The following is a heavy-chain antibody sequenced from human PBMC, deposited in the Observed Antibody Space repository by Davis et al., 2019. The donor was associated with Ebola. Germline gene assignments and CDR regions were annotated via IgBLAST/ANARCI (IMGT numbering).Heavy chain of an antibody. CDR1: GFTFSSYS. D-gene: IGHD3-3*01. J-gene: IGHJ4*02. CDR2: ISYDGSNK. Sequence: GESLKISCAASGFTFSSYSMNWVRQAPGKGLEWVAVISYDGSNKYYADSVKGRFTISRDNSKNTLYLQMNSLRAEDTAVYYCARGNDFWRYFDYWGQGTLVTVSS. CDR3: ARGNDFWRYFDY. V-gene: IGHV3-30*03.